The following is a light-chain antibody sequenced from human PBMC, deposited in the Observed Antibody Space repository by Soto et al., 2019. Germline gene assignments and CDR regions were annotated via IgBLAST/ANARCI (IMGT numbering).Light chain of an antibody. Sequence: DIPMTQSPSTLSATARGRVSIPFRASQSISSWLAWYQHKPGKAPKLLIYDASNLDSGVPSRFSGSGSGTEFSLTISNLQPDDCATYYCQQYENYWTFGQGTKVDIK. J-gene: IGKJ1*01. CDR1: QSISSW. CDR3: QQYENYWT. V-gene: IGKV1-5*01. CDR2: DAS.